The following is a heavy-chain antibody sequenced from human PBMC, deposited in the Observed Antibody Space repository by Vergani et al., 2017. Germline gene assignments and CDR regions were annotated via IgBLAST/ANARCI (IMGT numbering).Heavy chain of an antibody. V-gene: IGHV3-30*02. CDR3: AKDFAHFLTGLSPFGYFDY. Sequence: QVQLVESGGGVVQPGGSLRLSCAASGFSFSSYGMHWVRQAPGKGLEWVAFIPYYASKTHHTDSVKGRFTISRDNSKNTLYLQMYSLRAEDTAVYYCAKDFAHFLTGLSPFGYFDYWGQGILVTVSS. CDR1: GFSFSSYG. J-gene: IGHJ4*02. CDR2: IPYYASKT. D-gene: IGHD3/OR15-3a*01.